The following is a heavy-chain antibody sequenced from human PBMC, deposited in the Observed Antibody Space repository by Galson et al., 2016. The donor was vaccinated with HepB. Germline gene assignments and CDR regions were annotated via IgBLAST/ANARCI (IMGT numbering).Heavy chain of an antibody. Sequence: ETLSLTCNVSGASISGTNYYWGWIRQSPGRGLEGIGSIYYTGSTNYNPSLESRVTISVDTSKNQFYLRLNSVTAADTGVYYCATGIVVAGKMYYYYLDVWGTGTTVTVSS. V-gene: IGHV4-39*01. CDR3: ATGIVVAGKMYYYYLDV. CDR1: GASISGTNYY. CDR2: IYYTGST. D-gene: IGHD6-19*01. J-gene: IGHJ6*03.